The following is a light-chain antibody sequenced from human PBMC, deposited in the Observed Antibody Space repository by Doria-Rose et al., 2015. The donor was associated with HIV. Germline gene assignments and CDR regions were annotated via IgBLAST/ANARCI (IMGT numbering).Light chain of an antibody. CDR2: DGS. V-gene: IGKV3-20*01. Sequence: TQSPGTLSLSPGERATLSCRASQSFSSTYLAWYQQKPGQAPSLLNYDGSARATGIPDRFSASGSGTDSTLTISRLEPEDFALYYCHQYGTSWTFGQGTKVEI. CDR3: HQYGTSWT. CDR1: QSFSSTY. J-gene: IGKJ1*01.